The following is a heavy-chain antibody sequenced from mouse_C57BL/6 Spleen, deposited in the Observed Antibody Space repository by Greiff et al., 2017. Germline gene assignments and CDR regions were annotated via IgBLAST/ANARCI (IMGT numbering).Heavy chain of an antibody. D-gene: IGHD2-1*01. CDR2: INPSTGGT. V-gene: IGHV1-42*01. CDR1: GYSFTGYY. CDR3: ARGNYLYYYAMDY. J-gene: IGHJ4*01. Sequence: EVQLQQSGPELVKPGASVKISCKASGYSFTGYYMNWVKQSPEKSLEWIGEINPSTGGTTYNQKFKAKATLTVDKSSSTAYMQLKSLTSEDSAVYYCARGNYLYYYAMDYWGQGTSVTVSS.